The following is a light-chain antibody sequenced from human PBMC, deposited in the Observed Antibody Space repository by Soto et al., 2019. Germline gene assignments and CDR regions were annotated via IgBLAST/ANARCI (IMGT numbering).Light chain of an antibody. V-gene: IGLV2-14*01. CDR1: SSDVGGYNY. CDR2: EVS. CDR3: SSYTTSSTPYV. J-gene: IGLJ1*01. Sequence: QSVLTQPACVSGSPGQSITISCTGTSSDVGGYNYVSWYQQHPGKAPKLMIYEVSYRPSGVSNRFSGSKSGNTASLTISGLQAEDEADYYCSSYTTSSTPYVFGTGTKVTAL.